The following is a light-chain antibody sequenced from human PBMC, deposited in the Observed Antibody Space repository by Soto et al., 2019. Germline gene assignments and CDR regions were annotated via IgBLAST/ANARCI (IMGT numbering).Light chain of an antibody. J-gene: IGLJ1*01. CDR3: QSFDSGLSGYV. CDR2: GIS. CDR1: GSNIGAGYD. V-gene: IGLV1-40*01. Sequence: QSVLTQPPSVSGAPGQKVTISCTGGGSNIGAGYDVNWYQQLPGTAPKLLISGISDRPSGVPDRFSGSKSGTSASLAITGLQAEDETDYYCQSFDSGLSGYVFGTGTKLTVL.